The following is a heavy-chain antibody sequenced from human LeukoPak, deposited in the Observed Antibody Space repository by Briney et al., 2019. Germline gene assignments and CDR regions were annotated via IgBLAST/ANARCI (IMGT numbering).Heavy chain of an antibody. CDR1: GFTFSSYW. CDR2: ISSNGGST. CDR3: ARARAFDYGNSHDAFDI. Sequence: GGSLRLSCAASGFTFSSYWMSWVRQAPGKGLEYVSAISSNGGSTYYANSVKGRFTISRDNSKNTLYLQMGSLRAEDMAVYYCARARAFDYGNSHDAFDIWGQGTMVTVSS. J-gene: IGHJ3*02. D-gene: IGHD4-17*01. V-gene: IGHV3-64*01.